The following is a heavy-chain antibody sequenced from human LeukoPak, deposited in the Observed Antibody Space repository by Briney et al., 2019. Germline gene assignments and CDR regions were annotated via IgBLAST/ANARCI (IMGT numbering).Heavy chain of an antibody. J-gene: IGHJ4*02. D-gene: IGHD3-10*01. CDR3: TTYGSGRKFDY. Sequence: GGSLRLSCAASGLSFSDAWMSWVRQIPGKGLEWVGRIESKTDGGTTDYAAPVKGRFTISRDDSTNTLHLQMNSLKSEDTDVYYCTTYGSGRKFDYWGQGILVTVSS. CDR2: IESKTDGGTT. V-gene: IGHV3-15*04. CDR1: GLSFSDAW.